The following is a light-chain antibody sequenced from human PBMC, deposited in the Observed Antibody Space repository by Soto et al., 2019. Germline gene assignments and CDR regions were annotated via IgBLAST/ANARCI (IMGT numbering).Light chain of an antibody. CDR2: INR. CDR3: QTYDISLSGSYV. CDR1: SSNIGAGSD. J-gene: IGLJ1*01. Sequence: QSVLTHPPSVSGAPGPTVTISCTGTSSNIGAGSDVHWYQQLPVAAPILLIYINRNRPSGVADRFSGCKSGSSASLAITGLQAEDEADYYCQTYDISLSGSYVFGTGTKVTVL. V-gene: IGLV1-40*01.